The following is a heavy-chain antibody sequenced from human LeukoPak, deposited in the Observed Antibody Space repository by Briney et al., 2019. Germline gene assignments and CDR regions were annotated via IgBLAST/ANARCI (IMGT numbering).Heavy chain of an antibody. V-gene: IGHV4-39*01. D-gene: IGHD2-2*01. CDR1: GGSISSRSDY. CDR3: ARRRVLPPDVPDRADYYLDV. CDR2: ISSSGST. J-gene: IGHJ6*03. Sequence: PSETLSLTCTVSGGSISSRSDYWGWVRQPPGKGLEWSASISSSGSTYCNPSLKSRVSISVDSFRNQFSLKLSSVTAADTAVYYCARRRVLPPDVPDRADYYLDVWGKGTAVTVSS.